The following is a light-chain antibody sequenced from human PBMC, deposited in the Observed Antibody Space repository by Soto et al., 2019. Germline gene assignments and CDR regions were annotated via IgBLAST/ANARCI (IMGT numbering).Light chain of an antibody. CDR2: GAS. V-gene: IGKV1-39*01. CDR3: QQSYSNPLT. CDR1: QTIYRF. J-gene: IGKJ4*01. Sequence: DIPVTQSPSSLSASVGDRVIITCRTSQTIYRFLNWYQQKPGKAPNLLIYGASSLHSGVPSRFRGSGSVTDFILTISTLQAVDFATYYCQQSYSNPLTFGGGTYVEIK.